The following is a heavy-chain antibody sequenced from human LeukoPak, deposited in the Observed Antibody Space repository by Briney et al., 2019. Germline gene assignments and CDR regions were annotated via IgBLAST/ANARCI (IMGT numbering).Heavy chain of an antibody. Sequence: ASVKVSCKASGGTFSSYAINWVRQATGQGLEWMGWMNPNSNTAGYAQKFQGRVAMTRDTSISTDYMELSSLRSEDTAVYYCATTRRLPLLGFDSWGQGTLVTVSS. CDR2: MNPNSNTA. V-gene: IGHV1-8*02. CDR3: ATTRRLPLLGFDS. D-gene: IGHD2-15*01. J-gene: IGHJ5*01. CDR1: GGTFSSYA.